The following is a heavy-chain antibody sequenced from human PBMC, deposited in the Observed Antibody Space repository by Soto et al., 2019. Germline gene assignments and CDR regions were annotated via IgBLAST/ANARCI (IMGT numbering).Heavy chain of an antibody. CDR2: VSHDGRNT. V-gene: IGHV3-30*18. J-gene: IGHJ4*02. Sequence: VQLVESGGAVVQPGRSLRLSCAASGFTFSDYAMHWVRQAPGKGLEWVAVVSHDGRNTHYADSVKGRFTISSDSSKNTVSLEMTSLRAEDTAGYYCAKGGRQWLVTSDFNYWGQGALVTVYS. D-gene: IGHD6-19*01. CDR1: GFTFSDYA. CDR3: AKGGRQWLVTSDFNY.